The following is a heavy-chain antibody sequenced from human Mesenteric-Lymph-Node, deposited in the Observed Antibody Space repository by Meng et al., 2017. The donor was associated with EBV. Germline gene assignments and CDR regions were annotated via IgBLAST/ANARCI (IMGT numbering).Heavy chain of an antibody. CDR2: VYYSGST. CDR1: GGSVSSVSYY. Sequence: VQLRESGPGLVKPSETLSLTCTVSGGSVSSVSYYWNWIRQPPGKGLEWIGYVYYSGSTKYNPSLKSRVTISVDTSKNQFSLKLTSVTAADTAVYYCARDPYGATDFWGQGTLVTVSS. CDR3: ARDPYGATDF. D-gene: IGHD4-17*01. J-gene: IGHJ4*02. V-gene: IGHV4-61*01.